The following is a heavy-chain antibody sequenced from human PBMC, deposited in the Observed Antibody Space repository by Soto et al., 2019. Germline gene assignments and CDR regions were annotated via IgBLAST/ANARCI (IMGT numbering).Heavy chain of an antibody. V-gene: IGHV3-30*18. CDR3: AKGSYSGIYSDFDY. D-gene: IGHD1-26*01. Sequence: QVQLVESGGGVVQPGRSLRLSCAASGLTFSRYDMHWVRQAAGTGLEWVTAISYDGSNKYYGDSVKGRFTISRDNSKNTLYLQINSLRAEDTAVYYCAKGSYSGIYSDFDYWGQGTLVTVSS. CDR1: GLTFSRYD. CDR2: ISYDGSNK. J-gene: IGHJ4*02.